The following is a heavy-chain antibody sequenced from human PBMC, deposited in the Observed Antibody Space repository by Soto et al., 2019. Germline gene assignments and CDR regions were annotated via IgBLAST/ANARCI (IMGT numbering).Heavy chain of an antibody. CDR2: ISASDGST. V-gene: IGHV1-18*01. J-gene: IGHJ4*02. Sequence: ASVKVSCKASGYAFSFGFSWVRQAPGRGLEWTGWISASDGSTNSAQKFRGRISLTTDTSTNTAYLDLLSLTSDDTAVYFCATYYFGSGSYYRFDNWGQGTLVTVSS. CDR1: GYAFSFG. D-gene: IGHD3-10*01. CDR3: ATYYFGSGSYYRFDN.